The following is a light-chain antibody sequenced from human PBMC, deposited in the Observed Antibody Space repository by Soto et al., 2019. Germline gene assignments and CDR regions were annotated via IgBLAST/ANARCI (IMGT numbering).Light chain of an antibody. V-gene: IGLV1-44*01. CDR2: SNN. CDR3: AAWDDSLNGWV. CDR1: NSNIGSNT. J-gene: IGLJ1*01. Sequence: QSVLTQPPSASGTPGQRVTISCSGSNSNIGSNTVNWYQQLPGTAPKLLIFSNNQRPSGVPDRFSASKSGTSASLAISGLQSEDEADYYCAAWDDSLNGWVFGTGTKLTVL.